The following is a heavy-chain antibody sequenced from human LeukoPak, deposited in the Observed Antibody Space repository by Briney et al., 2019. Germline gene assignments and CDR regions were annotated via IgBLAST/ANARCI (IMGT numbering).Heavy chain of an antibody. J-gene: IGHJ4*02. D-gene: IGHD2/OR15-2a*01. Sequence: PSETLSLTCTVSGDSISSSGYYWGWIRQPPGKGLEWIGSIYYSGSTYYNPSLKSRVTISVDTSKNQFSLKLSSVTAADTAVYYCARDEYGSLFDYWGQGTLVTVSS. CDR1: GDSISSSGYY. CDR2: IYYSGST. CDR3: ARDEYGSLFDY. V-gene: IGHV4-39*02.